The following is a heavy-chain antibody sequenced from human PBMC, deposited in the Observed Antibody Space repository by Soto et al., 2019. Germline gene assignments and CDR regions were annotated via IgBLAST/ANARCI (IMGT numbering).Heavy chain of an antibody. Sequence: QITLKESGPTLVKPTQTLTLTCTFSGFSLNTSGVGVGWVRQPPGRALEWLAVIYWTDDKRYSPSLKSRLSITKDTSKNQVVLTMTNMDPMDTAIFFCAHKLPVNTSAVDIWGQGKMVTVSS. CDR3: AHKLPVNTSAVDI. CDR1: GFSLNTSGVG. J-gene: IGHJ3*02. CDR2: IYWTDDK. D-gene: IGHD4-17*01. V-gene: IGHV2-5*01.